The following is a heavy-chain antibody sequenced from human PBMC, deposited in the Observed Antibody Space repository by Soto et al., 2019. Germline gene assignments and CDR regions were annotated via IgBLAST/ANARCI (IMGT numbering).Heavy chain of an antibody. V-gene: IGHV3-23*01. CDR1: GFNFSPYA. D-gene: IGHD2-8*02. CDR2: ISGGSDST. Sequence: EVQLLESGGGLVQPGGSVRLSCAASGFNFSPYAMSWVRQAPGKGLEFVSAISGGSDSTYYADSVKGRFTISRDNSKNLLYLQMNILGAEDTAVFYCGKLTGHSRMVEYWGQGTLVTVSS. CDR3: GKLTGHSRMVEY. J-gene: IGHJ4*02.